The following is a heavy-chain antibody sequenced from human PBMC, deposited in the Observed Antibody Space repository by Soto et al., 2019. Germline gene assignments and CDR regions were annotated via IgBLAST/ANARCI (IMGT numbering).Heavy chain of an antibody. CDR3: AFPDDSSGFDY. CDR2: IYYSGST. Sequence: PSETLSLTCTVSGGSISSYYWSWIRQPPGKGLEWIGYIYYSGSTNYNPSLKSRVDISVDTSKNQFSLKLSSVTAADTAVYYCAFPDDSSGFDYWGQGTLVTVSS. J-gene: IGHJ4*02. V-gene: IGHV4-59*01. D-gene: IGHD3-22*01. CDR1: GGSISSYY.